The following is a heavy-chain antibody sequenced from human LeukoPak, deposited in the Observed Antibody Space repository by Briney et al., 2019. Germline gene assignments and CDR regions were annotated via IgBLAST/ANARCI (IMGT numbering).Heavy chain of an antibody. D-gene: IGHD2-21*02. CDR2: ISNVGLTT. V-gene: IGHV3-11*01. CDR3: ACDFRYLGHDF. Sequence: GGSLRLSCTASAFTLGDFYMSWIRQAPGKGLEWIAYISNVGLTTYYAESVKGRFTISRDNAKNSLYLQMNSLRAEDTAVYYCACDFRYLGHDFWGQGTLVTVSS. J-gene: IGHJ4*02. CDR1: AFTLGDFY.